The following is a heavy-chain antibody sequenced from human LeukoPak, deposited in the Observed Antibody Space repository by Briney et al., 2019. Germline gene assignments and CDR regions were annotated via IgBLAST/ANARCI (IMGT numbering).Heavy chain of an antibody. CDR1: GFTFSSYA. CDR2: ISGSGGST. CDR3: ARVRSGWTGNYFDY. D-gene: IGHD6-19*01. V-gene: IGHV3-23*01. Sequence: PGRSLRLSCAASGFTFSSYAMSWVRQAPGKGLEWVSAISGSGGSTYYADSVKGRFTISRDNSKNTLYLQMNSLRAEDTAVYYCARVRSGWTGNYFDYWGQGTLVTVSS. J-gene: IGHJ4*02.